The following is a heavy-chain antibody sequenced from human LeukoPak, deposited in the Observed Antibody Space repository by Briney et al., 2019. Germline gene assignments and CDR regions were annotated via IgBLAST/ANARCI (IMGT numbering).Heavy chain of an antibody. CDR3: ARDRAGTQAWVEFDP. CDR2: IYADGTT. CDR1: GFSVTNNY. D-gene: IGHD3-10*01. V-gene: IGHV3-66*02. J-gene: IGHJ5*02. Sequence: GGSLRLSCAASGFSVTNNYMSWIRQAPGRGLEWVSLIYADGTTHYADSVKGRFTISKDTPQNTVYLQMNGLRAEDTAMYYCARDRAGTQAWVEFDPWGQGTLVTVSS.